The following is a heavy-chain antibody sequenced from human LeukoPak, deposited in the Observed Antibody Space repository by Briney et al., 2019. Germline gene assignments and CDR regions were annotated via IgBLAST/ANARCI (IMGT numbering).Heavy chain of an antibody. Sequence: ASVNGSCRASGYSFTIHHIHWVRQAPGQGLEWIGIINPSGGGTSYVQKFQGRVTMTRETSTSTVYMELSSLRSEDTAVYYCAKSMVRGVITAIDYWGQGTLVTVSS. V-gene: IGHV1-46*01. J-gene: IGHJ4*02. D-gene: IGHD3-10*01. CDR2: INPSGGGT. CDR3: AKSMVRGVITAIDY. CDR1: GYSFTIHH.